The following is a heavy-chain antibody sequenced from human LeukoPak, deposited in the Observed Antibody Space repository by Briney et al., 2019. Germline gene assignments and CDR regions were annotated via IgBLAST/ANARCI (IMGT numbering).Heavy chain of an antibody. CDR3: AKDAKYVFFDY. CDR1: GGSFSGYY. V-gene: IGHV4-34*01. Sequence: SETLSLTCAVYGGSFSGYYWSWIRQPPGKGLEWIGEINHSGSTNYNPSLKSRVTISVDTSKNQFSLKLSSVTAADTAVYYCAKDAKYVFFDYWGQGTLVTVSS. CDR2: INHSGST. J-gene: IGHJ4*02. D-gene: IGHD4/OR15-4a*01.